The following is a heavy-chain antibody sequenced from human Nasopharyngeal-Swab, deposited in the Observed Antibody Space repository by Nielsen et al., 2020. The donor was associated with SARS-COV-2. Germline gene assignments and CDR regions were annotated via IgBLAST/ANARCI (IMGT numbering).Heavy chain of an antibody. CDR1: GDSVSSNSAA. V-gene: IGHV6-1*01. J-gene: IGHJ4*02. Sequence: LRLSCAISGDSVSSNSAAWNWIRQSPSRGLEWLGRTYYRSKWYNDYAVFVKSRITINPDTSKNQFSLQLNSVTPEDTAVYYCASDYGGNQPIFDYWGQGTLVTVSS. D-gene: IGHD4-23*01. CDR2: TYYRSKWYN. CDR3: ASDYGGNQPIFDY.